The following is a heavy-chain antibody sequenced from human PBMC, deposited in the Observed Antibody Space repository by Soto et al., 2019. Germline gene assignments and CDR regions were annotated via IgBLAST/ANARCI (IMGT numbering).Heavy chain of an antibody. Sequence: GGSLRLSCAASGFTFSNAWMNWVRQAPGKGLEWVGRIKSKTDGGTTDYAAPVKGRFTISRDDSKNTLYLQMNSLKTEDTAVYYCTTVVENFDWSTGEYYYYGMDVWGQGTTVTVSS. V-gene: IGHV3-15*07. CDR2: IKSKTDGGTT. J-gene: IGHJ6*02. CDR1: GFTFSNAW. CDR3: TTVVENFDWSTGEYYYYGMDV. D-gene: IGHD3-9*01.